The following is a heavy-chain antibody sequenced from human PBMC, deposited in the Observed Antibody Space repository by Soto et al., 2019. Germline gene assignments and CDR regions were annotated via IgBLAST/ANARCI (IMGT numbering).Heavy chain of an antibody. Sequence: EEQLVESGGGLVQPGGSLRLSCGASGFTFRTYWLSWVRQVPGKGLEWVANINQDGSEKNYVDSVKGRFTISRDNAKNSLYLQMSSLRAEDTALYYCARDGSTSWYSYDYHGMDVWGQGTTVTVSS. CDR3: ARDGSTSWYSYDYHGMDV. CDR2: INQDGSEK. J-gene: IGHJ6*02. V-gene: IGHV3-7*05. D-gene: IGHD5-18*01. CDR1: GFTFRTYW.